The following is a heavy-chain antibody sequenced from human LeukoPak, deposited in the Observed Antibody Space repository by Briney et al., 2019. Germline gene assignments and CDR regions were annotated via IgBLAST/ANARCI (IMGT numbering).Heavy chain of an antibody. CDR3: ARGLWFGELLYAERAYWYFDL. CDR2: IYHSGST. CDR1: GGSFSTYY. V-gene: IGHV4-59*01. D-gene: IGHD3-10*01. J-gene: IGHJ2*01. Sequence: SETLSLTCTVSGGSFSTYYWSWIRQPPGKGLEWIGFIYHSGSTKYNPSLKSRVTIAVDTSKNQFSLKLSSVTAADTAVYYCARGLWFGELLYAERAYWYFDLWGRGTLVTVSS.